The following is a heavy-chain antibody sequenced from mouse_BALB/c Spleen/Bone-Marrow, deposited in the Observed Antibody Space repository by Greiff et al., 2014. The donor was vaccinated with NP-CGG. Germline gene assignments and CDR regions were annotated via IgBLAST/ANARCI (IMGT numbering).Heavy chain of an antibody. V-gene: IGHV1S81*02. D-gene: IGHD1-1*01. CDR1: GYTFTSYW. CDR3: ARKYYGSSYVWYFDV. J-gene: IGHJ1*01. Sequence: VQLQQYGAELVKPGASVKLSCKASGYTFTSYWMQWVKQRPGQGLEWIGEINPSNGRINYNEKFKSKATLTVDKSSSTAYMQLSSLTSEDSAVYYCARKYYGSSYVWYFDVWGAGTTVTVSS. CDR2: INPSNGRI.